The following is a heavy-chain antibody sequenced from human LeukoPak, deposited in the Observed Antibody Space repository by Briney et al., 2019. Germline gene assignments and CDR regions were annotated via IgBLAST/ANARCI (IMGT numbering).Heavy chain of an antibody. V-gene: IGHV1-8*01. D-gene: IGHD6-13*01. Sequence: ASVKVSCKASGYTFTSYDINWVRQATGQGLEWMGWMNPNGGNTGYARKFQGRVTMTRNTSISTAYMELSSLRSEDTAVYYCARGFSSWYYYYYYMDVWGKGTTVTVYS. J-gene: IGHJ6*03. CDR2: MNPNGGNT. CDR1: GYTFTSYD. CDR3: ARGFSSWYYYYYYMDV.